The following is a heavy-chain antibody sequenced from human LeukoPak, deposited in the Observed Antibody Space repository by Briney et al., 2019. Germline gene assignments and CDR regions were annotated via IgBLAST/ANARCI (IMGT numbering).Heavy chain of an antibody. CDR1: GGSFSGYY. CDR2: INPGGTT. D-gene: IGHD4-17*01. Sequence: SETLSLTCAVHGGSFSGYYWAWIRQPPGKGLEWIGEINPGGTTNYHPSLKRRVTISADTSKSQFSLELRSVTAADTAVFYCARAKSTVSTYFDSWGQGSLVSVSS. CDR3: ARAKSTVSTYFDS. V-gene: IGHV4-34*01. J-gene: IGHJ4*02.